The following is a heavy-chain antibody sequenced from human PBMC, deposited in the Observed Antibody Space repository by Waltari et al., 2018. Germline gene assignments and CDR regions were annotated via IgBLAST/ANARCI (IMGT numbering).Heavy chain of an antibody. Sequence: EVQLVESGGGMVKAGGSLRLSGAASGFSFSRYSMNWVSQAPGKGLEWVSSISSSSSYIYYADSVKGRFTISRDNAKNSLYLQMNSLRAEDTAVYYCARESPGGDYFDYWGQGTLVTVSS. CDR3: ARESPGGDYFDY. J-gene: IGHJ4*02. V-gene: IGHV3-21*01. CDR2: ISSSSSYI. D-gene: IGHD2-21*01. CDR1: GFSFSRYS.